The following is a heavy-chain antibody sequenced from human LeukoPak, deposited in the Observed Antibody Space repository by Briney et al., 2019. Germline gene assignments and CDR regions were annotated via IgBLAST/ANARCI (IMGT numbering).Heavy chain of an antibody. V-gene: IGHV4-59*01. D-gene: IGHD2-15*01. CDR2: IYYSGST. CDR3: ARDPGGYCSGGSCYPDAFDI. J-gene: IGHJ3*02. CDR1: GGSTSSYY. Sequence: PSETLSLTCTVSGGSTSSYYWSWIRQPPGKGLEWIGYIYYSGSTNYNPSLKSRVTISVDTSKNQFSLKPSSVTAADTAVYYCARDPGGYCSGGSCYPDAFDIWGQGTMVTVSS.